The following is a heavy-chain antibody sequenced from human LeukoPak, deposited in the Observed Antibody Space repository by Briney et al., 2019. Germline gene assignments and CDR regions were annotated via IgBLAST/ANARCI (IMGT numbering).Heavy chain of an antibody. J-gene: IGHJ3*02. Sequence: GASVKVSCKASGYTFTSYGISWVRQVPGQGLEWMGWISAYTGNTNYAQNLQGRVTMTTDTSTRTAYMDLRSLRSDETAVYYCARDLIVGSTLAGGHDAFDIWGQGTMVTVSS. CDR1: GYTFTSYG. CDR3: ARDLIVGSTLAGGHDAFDI. CDR2: ISAYTGNT. V-gene: IGHV1-18*01. D-gene: IGHD1-26*01.